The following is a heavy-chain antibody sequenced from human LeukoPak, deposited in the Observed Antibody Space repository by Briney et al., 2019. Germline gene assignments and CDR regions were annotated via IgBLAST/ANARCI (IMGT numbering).Heavy chain of an antibody. D-gene: IGHD6-13*01. CDR3: AKGGYGYSPN. CDR2: ISGSGGST. V-gene: IGHV3-23*01. J-gene: IGHJ4*02. CDR1: GFTFSTYA. Sequence: PGGSLRLSCADSGFTFSTYAMSWVRQAPGKGLEWVSGISGSGGSTYYADSVKGRFTISRDNSKNTLYLQMNSLRAEDTAVYHCAKGGYGYSPNWGQGTLVTVSS.